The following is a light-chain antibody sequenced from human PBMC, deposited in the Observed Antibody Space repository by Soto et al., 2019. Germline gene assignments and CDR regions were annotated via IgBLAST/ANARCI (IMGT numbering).Light chain of an antibody. CDR2: EVS. V-gene: IGLV2-23*02. J-gene: IGLJ1*01. CDR3: CSYAGSSLYV. Sequence: QSVLTQPASVSGSPGQSITISCTGTSSDVGSYNLVSWYQQHPGKAPKLMNYEVSKRPSGVSNRFSGSKSGNTASLTISGLQAEDEADYYCCSYAGSSLYVFGTGTKVTVL. CDR1: SSDVGSYNL.